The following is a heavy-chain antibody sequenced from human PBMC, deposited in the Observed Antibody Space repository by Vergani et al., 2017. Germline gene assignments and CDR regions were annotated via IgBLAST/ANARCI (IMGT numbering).Heavy chain of an antibody. CDR1: GTSINDYY. J-gene: IGHJ6*02. V-gene: IGHV4-59*01. D-gene: IGHD2-8*01. Sequence: QVQLQESGPGLVKPSETLSLICTVSGTSINDYYWGWIRQPPGKGLEWLGYTYYSGATSYNPSLKSLVTISIDKSRKNFSLKVKSVTAADTATYFCARDNGVLYYGMDFWVQGTTVTVSS. CDR3: ARDNGVLYYGMDF. CDR2: TYYSGAT.